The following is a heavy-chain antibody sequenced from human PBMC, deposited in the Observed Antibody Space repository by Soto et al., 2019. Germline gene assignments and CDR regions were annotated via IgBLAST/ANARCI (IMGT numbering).Heavy chain of an antibody. V-gene: IGHV1-3*01. CDR1: GYTFTSYA. D-gene: IGHD3-22*01. J-gene: IGHJ4*02. Sequence: SVKVSCKASGYTFTSYAMHWVRQAPGQRLEWMGWINAGNGNTKYSQKFQGRVTITRDTSASTAYMELSSLRSEDTAVYYCARELGAYYYDSSGYPGYWGQGTLVTVSS. CDR3: ARELGAYYYDSSGYPGY. CDR2: INAGNGNT.